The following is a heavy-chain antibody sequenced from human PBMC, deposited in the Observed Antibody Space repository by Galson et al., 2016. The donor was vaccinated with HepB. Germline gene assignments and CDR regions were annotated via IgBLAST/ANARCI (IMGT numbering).Heavy chain of an antibody. CDR2: IRANGGGT. CDR3: AKISVGGYSSGWGGAFDI. V-gene: IGHV3-23*01. Sequence: SLRLSCAASGFTSSSYAMNWVRQAPGKGLEWVSSIRANGGGTNYADSVTGRFTISRDTSKNTLYLQMNSLRAEDTAVYYCAKISVGGYSSGWGGAFDIWGQGTVVTVSS. CDR1: GFTSSSYA. D-gene: IGHD6-19*01. J-gene: IGHJ3*02.